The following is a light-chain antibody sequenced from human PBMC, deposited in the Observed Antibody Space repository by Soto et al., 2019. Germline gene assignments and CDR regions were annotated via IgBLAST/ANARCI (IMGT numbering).Light chain of an antibody. CDR1: QGISSS. CDR2: AAS. Sequence: IQLTQSPSSLSASVGDRVTITCRASQGISSSLAWYQQKPGKAPNLLIYAASTLLSGVPSRFSGSGSETDFTLTISSLQPEDFATYYCQQSYSTPTFGQGTRPEI. V-gene: IGKV1-9*01. J-gene: IGKJ5*01. CDR3: QQSYSTPT.